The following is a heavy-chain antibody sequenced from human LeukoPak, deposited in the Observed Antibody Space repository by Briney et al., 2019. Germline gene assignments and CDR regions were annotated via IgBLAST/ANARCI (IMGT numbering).Heavy chain of an antibody. CDR3: AKRGVVIRVILVGFHKEAYYFDS. J-gene: IGHJ4*02. V-gene: IGHV3-23*01. CDR2: ITGSGGST. Sequence: GGSLRLSCAVSGIALSNYGMGWVRQAPGKGLEWVAGITGSGGSTIYADSVKGRFTISRDNPKNTLYLQMNSLRAEDTAVYFCAKRGVVIRVILVGFHKEAYYFDSWGQGALVTVSS. D-gene: IGHD3-22*01. CDR1: GIALSNYG.